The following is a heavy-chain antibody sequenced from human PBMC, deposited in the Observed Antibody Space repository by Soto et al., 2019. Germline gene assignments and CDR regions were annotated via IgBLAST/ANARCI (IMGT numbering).Heavy chain of an antibody. CDR3: ARIFGAYDYFDY. CDR2: IGGGSEKI. Sequence: GGSLRLSCAASGFSFSNFAMSWVRQAPGKGLEWVSSIGGGSEKIYYSDSVKGRFTISRDNSKNTLYLQMNSLRAEDTALFYCARIFGAYDYFDYWGQGTPVTVS. V-gene: IGHV3-23*01. J-gene: IGHJ4*02. CDR1: GFSFSNFA. D-gene: IGHD5-12*01.